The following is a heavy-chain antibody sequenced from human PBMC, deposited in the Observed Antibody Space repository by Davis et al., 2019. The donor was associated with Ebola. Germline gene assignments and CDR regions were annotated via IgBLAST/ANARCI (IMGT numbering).Heavy chain of an antibody. CDR3: ARMKYSRKFDP. CDR1: GGSFSGYF. V-gene: IGHV4-34*01. Sequence: MPSETLSLTCGVYGGSFSGYFWSWIRQSPGKGPEWLWEFGRGGSTNYNPSLTSRVTISVDTSKNQFSLMLSSVTAADTAVYYCARMKYSRKFDPWGQGNLVTVSS. CDR2: FGRGGST. J-gene: IGHJ5*02. D-gene: IGHD6-6*01.